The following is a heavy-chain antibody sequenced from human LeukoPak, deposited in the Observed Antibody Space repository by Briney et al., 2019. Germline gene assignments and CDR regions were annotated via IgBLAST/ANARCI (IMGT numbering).Heavy chain of an antibody. CDR2: ISFGGSNK. J-gene: IGHJ4*02. CDR3: ASASLQRYYFDY. Sequence: GGSLRLSCAASEFTFSSYTMHWVRQAPGKRLEWVALISFGGSNKYYADSVKGRFTISRDNSKNTLYLQMNSLRAEDTAVYYCASASLQRYYFDYWGQGTLVTVSS. CDR1: EFTFSSYT. D-gene: IGHD4-11*01. V-gene: IGHV3-30-3*01.